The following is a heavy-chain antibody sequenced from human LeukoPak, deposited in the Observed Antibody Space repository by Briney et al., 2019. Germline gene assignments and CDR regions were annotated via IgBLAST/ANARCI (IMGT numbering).Heavy chain of an antibody. CDR1: GYNFNTYG. CDR3: VKLPLGYCSSTSCLD. CDR2: ISSYTGNT. Sequence: ASVKVSCNAIGYNFNTYGISWVRQAPGQGLEWMGWISSYTGNTKYAQKLQDRVTMTTDTSTSTAYLYLRNLRSDDTAVYYCVKLPLGYCSSTSCLDWGQGTLVTVSS. D-gene: IGHD2-2*01. J-gene: IGHJ4*02. V-gene: IGHV1-18*01.